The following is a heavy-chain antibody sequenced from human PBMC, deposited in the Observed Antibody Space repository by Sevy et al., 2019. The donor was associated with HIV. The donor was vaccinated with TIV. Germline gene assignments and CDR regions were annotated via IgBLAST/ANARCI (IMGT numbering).Heavy chain of an antibody. CDR2: INSDGSTT. Sequence: GGSLRLSCAASGFTFSTYWMHWVRQAPGKGLVWVSRINSDGSTTSYANSVKGRFTVSRDNARNRLYLEMNSLGAEDTAVYYCARVHYDLYYFDCWGQGTLVTVSS. D-gene: IGHD3-3*01. V-gene: IGHV3-74*01. J-gene: IGHJ4*02. CDR1: GFTFSTYW. CDR3: ARVHYDLYYFDC.